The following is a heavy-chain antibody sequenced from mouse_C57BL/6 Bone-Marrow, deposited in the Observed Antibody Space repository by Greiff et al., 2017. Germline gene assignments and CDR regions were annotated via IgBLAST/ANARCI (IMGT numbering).Heavy chain of an antibody. CDR3: ESKKKGYEMDD. Sequence: EVKLVESGGGLVKPGGSLKLSCAASGFTFSDYGMHWVRQAPEKGLEWVAYISSGSSTIYYADTVKGRFTISRDNANNTLFLQRTSLRSEDTAMYYCESKKKGYEMDDWGQGTSVTVSS. CDR1: GFTFSDYG. J-gene: IGHJ4*01. V-gene: IGHV5-17*01. CDR2: ISSGSSTI.